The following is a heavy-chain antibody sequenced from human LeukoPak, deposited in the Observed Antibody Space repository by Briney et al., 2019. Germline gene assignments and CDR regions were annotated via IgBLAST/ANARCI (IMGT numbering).Heavy chain of an antibody. D-gene: IGHD6-13*01. CDR3: ARERSSSRSGNWFDP. Sequence: GGSLRLSCAASGFTFSSYGMHWVRQAPGKGLEWVAVISYDGSNKYYADSVKGRFTISRDNSKNTLYLQMNSLRAEDTAVYYCARERSSSRSGNWFDPWGQGTLVTVSS. J-gene: IGHJ5*02. V-gene: IGHV3-30*03. CDR1: GFTFSSYG. CDR2: ISYDGSNK.